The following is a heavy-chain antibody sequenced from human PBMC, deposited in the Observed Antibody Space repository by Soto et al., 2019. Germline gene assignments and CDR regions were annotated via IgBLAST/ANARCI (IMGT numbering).Heavy chain of an antibody. CDR1: GFTFSSYE. CDR3: ARDHGDYFYY. J-gene: IGHJ4*02. CDR2: ISNSGSTI. D-gene: IGHD4-17*01. Sequence: GGSLRLSCAASGFTFSSYEMNWVRQAPGKGLEWVSKISNSGSTIYYADCLKGRFTTSRDHAKTSLYLQMNSLRAEDTSVYYCARDHGDYFYYWGQGTLVTVSS. V-gene: IGHV3-48*03.